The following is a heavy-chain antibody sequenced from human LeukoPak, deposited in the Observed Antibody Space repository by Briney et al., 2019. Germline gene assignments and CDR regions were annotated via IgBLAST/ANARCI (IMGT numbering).Heavy chain of an antibody. CDR1: GFTVSSNY. CDR2: IYSDDRGGTT. V-gene: IGHV3-66*01. D-gene: IGHD3-22*01. J-gene: IGHJ4*02. CDR3: SRRLTYIDSSGQESVYFDS. Sequence: PGGSLRLSCVASGFTVSSNYMSWVRQAPGKGLEWVSVIYSDDRGGTTYYADSVKGRFIISRDDSRNTLYLQMNSLRAEDTAVYYCSRRLTYIDSSGQESVYFDSWGQGTLVTVSS.